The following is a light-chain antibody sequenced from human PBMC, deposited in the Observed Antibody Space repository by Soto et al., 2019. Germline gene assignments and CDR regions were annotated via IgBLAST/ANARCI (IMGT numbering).Light chain of an antibody. Sequence: DIQMTQSPSTLSASVGDRVTITCRASQSISSWLAWYQQKPGKAPKLLIHDASSLESGVPSRFSGSRSGTEFTLTISSLQPDDFATYYCQQYNSYSTFGQGTKV. CDR1: QSISSW. CDR2: DAS. CDR3: QQYNSYST. V-gene: IGKV1-5*01. J-gene: IGKJ1*01.